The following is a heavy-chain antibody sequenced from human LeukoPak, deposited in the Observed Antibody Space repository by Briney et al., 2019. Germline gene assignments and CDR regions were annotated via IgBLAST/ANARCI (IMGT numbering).Heavy chain of an antibody. CDR3: ARGAIAAAGYFDY. Sequence: PGGSLRLSCAASGFTFSSYSMNWVRQAPGKGLEWVSSISSSSSYIYYADSVKGRFTISRDNAKNSLYLQMNSLRAEDTAVYYCARGAIAAAGYFDYWGQGTLVTASS. CDR2: ISSSSSYI. V-gene: IGHV3-21*01. D-gene: IGHD6-13*01. CDR1: GFTFSSYS. J-gene: IGHJ4*02.